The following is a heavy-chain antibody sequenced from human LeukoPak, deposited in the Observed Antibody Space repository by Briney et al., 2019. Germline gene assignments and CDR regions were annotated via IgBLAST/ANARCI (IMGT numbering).Heavy chain of an antibody. CDR3: AKEINGDPSFDY. CDR1: GFTFSTHA. D-gene: IGHD4-17*01. Sequence: PGGSLRLSCAASGFTFSTHAMSWVRQAPGKGLEWLLGISGSGDTFYADSVKGRFTISRDNSKNTVFLQMNSLRAEDTAVYYCAKEINGDPSFDYWGQGTLVTVSS. V-gene: IGHV3-23*01. CDR2: ISGSGDT. J-gene: IGHJ4*02.